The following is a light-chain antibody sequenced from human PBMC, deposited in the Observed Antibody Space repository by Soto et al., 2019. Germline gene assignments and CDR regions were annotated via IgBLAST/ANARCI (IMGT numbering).Light chain of an antibody. CDR1: SSDVGGYDY. V-gene: IGLV2-14*03. Sequence: QSALTQPASVSGSPGQSITISCTGSSSDVGGYDYVSWYQQHPGKAPKLMIYDVSNRPSGVSNRFSGSKSGNTASLTISGLQGEDEADYYCSSYTSGITLYVFGTGTKLTVL. CDR2: DVS. J-gene: IGLJ1*01. CDR3: SSYTSGITLYV.